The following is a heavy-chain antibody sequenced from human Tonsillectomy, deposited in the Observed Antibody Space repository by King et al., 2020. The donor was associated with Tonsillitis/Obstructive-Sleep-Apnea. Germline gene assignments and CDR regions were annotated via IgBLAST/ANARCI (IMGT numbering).Heavy chain of an antibody. D-gene: IGHD2-2*01. V-gene: IGHV3-43*01. Sequence: VQLVESGGVVVQPGGSLRLSCAASGFTFDDYTMHWVRQAPGKGLEWVSLISWDGGSTYYADSVKGRFTISRDNSKNSLYLQMNSLRTEDTALYYCANAPWGAAAMTPAYYYYYYMDVWGKGTTVTVSS. J-gene: IGHJ6*03. CDR2: ISWDGGST. CDR3: ANAPWGAAAMTPAYYYYYYMDV. CDR1: GFTFDDYT.